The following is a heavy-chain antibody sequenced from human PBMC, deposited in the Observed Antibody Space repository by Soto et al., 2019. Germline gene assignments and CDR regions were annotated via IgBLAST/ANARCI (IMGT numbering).Heavy chain of an antibody. J-gene: IGHJ4*02. V-gene: IGHV3-30*18. D-gene: IGHD3-22*01. CDR1: GFTFSSYG. CDR2: ISYDGSNK. Sequence: GGSLRLSCAASGFTFSSYGMHWVRQAPGKGLEWVAVISYDGSNKYYADSVKGRFTISRDNSKNTLYLQMNSLRAEDTAVYYCAKSRVYDSSGYYLTGFDYWGQGTLVTVSS. CDR3: AKSRVYDSSGYYLTGFDY.